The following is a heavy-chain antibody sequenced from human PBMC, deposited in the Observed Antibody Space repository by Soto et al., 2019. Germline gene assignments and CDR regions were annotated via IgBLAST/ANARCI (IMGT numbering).Heavy chain of an antibody. CDR3: ARDRYSSGWNAYFDY. J-gene: IGHJ4*02. CDR1: GFTFSSYA. V-gene: IGHV3-30-3*01. CDR2: ISYDGSNK. Sequence: QVQLVESGGGVVQPGRSLRLSCAASGFTFSSYAMHWVRQAPGKGLEWVAVISYDGSNKYYADSVKGRFTISRDNSKNTLYLQMNSLRAEYTAVYYCARDRYSSGWNAYFDYWGQGTLVTVSS. D-gene: IGHD6-19*01.